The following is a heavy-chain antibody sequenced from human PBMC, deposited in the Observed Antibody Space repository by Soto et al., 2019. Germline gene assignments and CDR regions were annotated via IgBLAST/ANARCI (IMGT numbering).Heavy chain of an antibody. CDR3: ATNGTYSSSLSQYSGRDV. J-gene: IGHJ6*02. V-gene: IGHV1-69*01. CDR2: IVPMLGTP. D-gene: IGHD1-26*01. Sequence: QVQLVQSGAEVKEPGSSVRVSCKASGGTFDNFIMNWVRQTPGQGLEWMGGIVPMLGTPTYAEKFKGRVTISATGSTSTMYMEVTSLRSEDTAIYYCATNGTYSSSLSQYSGRDVCGQGTTVTVSS. CDR1: GGTFDNFI.